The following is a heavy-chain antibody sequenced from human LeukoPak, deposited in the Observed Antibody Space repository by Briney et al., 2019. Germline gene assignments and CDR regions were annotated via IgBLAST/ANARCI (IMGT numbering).Heavy chain of an antibody. J-gene: IGHJ4*02. CDR1: GGSFSGYY. Sequence: SETLSLTCAVYGGSFSGYYWSWIRQPPGKGLEWIGEINHSGSTNYNPSLKSRVTISVDTSKNQFSLKLSSVTAADTAVYYCARDARVQKWFGEVIMTTTYYFDDWGQGTLVTVSS. CDR2: INHSGST. D-gene: IGHD3-10*01. V-gene: IGHV4-34*01. CDR3: ARDARVQKWFGEVIMTTTYYFDD.